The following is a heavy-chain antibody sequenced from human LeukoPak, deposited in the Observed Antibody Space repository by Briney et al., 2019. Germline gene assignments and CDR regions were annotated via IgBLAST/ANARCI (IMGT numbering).Heavy chain of an antibody. CDR1: GFTFSSYS. D-gene: IGHD5-24*01. V-gene: IGHV3-23*01. Sequence: GGSLRLSCAASGFTFSSYSMSWVRQAPGRGLEWVSTISGSGGGTHYADSVKGRFTISRDNSKNTLYLQMSSLRAEDTAVYYCAKGIASDGYNFNRFDYWGQGTLVTVSS. J-gene: IGHJ4*02. CDR2: ISGSGGGT. CDR3: AKGIASDGYNFNRFDY.